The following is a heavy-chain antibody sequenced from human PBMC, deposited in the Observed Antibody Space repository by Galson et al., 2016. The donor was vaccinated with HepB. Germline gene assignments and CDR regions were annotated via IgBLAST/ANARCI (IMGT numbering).Heavy chain of an antibody. CDR2: IWYDGSNK. J-gene: IGHJ4*02. V-gene: IGHV3-33*01. CDR1: GFTFSSYG. Sequence: SLRLSCAASGFTFSSYGMHWVRQAPGKGLEWVAVIWYDGSNKYYGDSVKGRFTISRDNSKNTLYLQMNSLRAEDTAVYYCARGGNYYYDTSGSPRDWGQGTLVTVSS. CDR3: ARGGNYYYDTSGSPRD. D-gene: IGHD3-22*01.